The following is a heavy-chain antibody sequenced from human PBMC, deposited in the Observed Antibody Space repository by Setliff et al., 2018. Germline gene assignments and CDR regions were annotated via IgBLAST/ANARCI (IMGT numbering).Heavy chain of an antibody. CDR1: GGSISSGSYY. CDR3: ARLSWNGLRYYGLDI. D-gene: IGHD3-3*01. V-gene: IGHV4-61*02. CDR2: ISTSESS. Sequence: PSETLSLTCTVSGGSISSGSYYWSWIRQPAGKGLEWIGRISTSESSNYNPSLNSRVTISLDTSKNQFSLKLSSVTAADAAVYYCARLSWNGLRYYGLDIWGQGTTVTVSS. J-gene: IGHJ6*02.